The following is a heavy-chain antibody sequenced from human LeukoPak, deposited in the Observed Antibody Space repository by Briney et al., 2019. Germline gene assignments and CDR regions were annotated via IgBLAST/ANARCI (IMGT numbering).Heavy chain of an antibody. Sequence: GGSLRLSCAASGFTFSSYGMHWVRQAPGKGLEWVAVISYDGSNKYYADSVKGRFTISRDNSKNTLYLQMNSLTAEDTAVYYWAKDHGGIAIWGQGTMVTVSS. J-gene: IGHJ3*02. CDR3: AKDHGGIAI. D-gene: IGHD6-13*01. V-gene: IGHV3-30*18. CDR2: ISYDGSNK. CDR1: GFTFSSYG.